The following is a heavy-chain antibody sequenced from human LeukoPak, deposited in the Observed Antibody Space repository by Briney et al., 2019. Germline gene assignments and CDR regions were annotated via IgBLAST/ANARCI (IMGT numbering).Heavy chain of an antibody. J-gene: IGHJ5*01. D-gene: IGHD6-19*01. Sequence: ASVNVSFQSSGYTFTRYYMHWVGPAPGQGLAWMGWINPNRGGTNYEQKFQDRVTMTRDTSISTAYKDLSRLRSDDTAVDYGARVPQGQWLVKWFDYWGQGTLVTVSS. CDR3: ARVPQGQWLVKWFDY. V-gene: IGHV1-2*02. CDR1: GYTFTRYY. CDR2: INPNRGGT.